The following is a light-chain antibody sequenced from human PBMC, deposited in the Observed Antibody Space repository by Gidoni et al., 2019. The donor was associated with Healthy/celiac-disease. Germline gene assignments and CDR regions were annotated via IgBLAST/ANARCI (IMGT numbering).Light chain of an antibody. CDR1: QSISSY. V-gene: IGKV1-39*01. J-gene: IGKJ2*01. Sequence: DIQMTQSPSSLSASVGDRVIITCRASQSISSYLNWYQQKPGKAPKLLIYAASSLQSGFPSRFSGSGSGTDFTLTISSLHPEDFATYYCQQSYSTLYTFGQGTKLEIK. CDR2: AAS. CDR3: QQSYSTLYT.